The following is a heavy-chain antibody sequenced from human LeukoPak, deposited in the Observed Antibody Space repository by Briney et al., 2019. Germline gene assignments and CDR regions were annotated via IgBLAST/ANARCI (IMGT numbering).Heavy chain of an antibody. CDR1: GGSFSGYY. D-gene: IGHD5-18*01. Sequence: SETLSLTCAVYGGSFSGYYWSWIRQPPGKGLEWIGEINHSVSTNYNPSLKSRVTISVDTSKNQFSLKLSSVTAADTAVYYCARDGAMALYYFDYWGQGTLVTVSS. J-gene: IGHJ4*02. V-gene: IGHV4-34*01. CDR3: ARDGAMALYYFDY. CDR2: INHSVST.